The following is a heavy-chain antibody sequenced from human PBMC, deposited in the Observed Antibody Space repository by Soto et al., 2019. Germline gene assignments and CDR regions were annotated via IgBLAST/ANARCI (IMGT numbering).Heavy chain of an antibody. D-gene: IGHD5-18*01. CDR3: AKENDRYSYGPRLDY. CDR2: ISYDGSNK. CDR1: GFTFSSYG. V-gene: IGHV3-30*18. Sequence: GGSLRLSCAASGFTFSSYGMHWVRQAPGKGLEWVAVISYDGSNKYYADSVKGRFTISRDNSKNTLYLQMNSLRAEDTAVYYCAKENDRYSYGPRLDYWGQGTLVTVSS. J-gene: IGHJ4*02.